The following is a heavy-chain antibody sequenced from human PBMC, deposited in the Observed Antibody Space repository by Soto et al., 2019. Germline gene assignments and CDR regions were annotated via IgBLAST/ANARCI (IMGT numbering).Heavy chain of an antibody. D-gene: IGHD4-17*01. CDR2: IYYSGST. Sequence: QLQLQESGPGLVKPSETLSLTCTVSGGSISSSSYYWGWIRQPPGKGLEWIGSIYYSGSTYYNPSLKSRVTISVDTSKNQFSLKLSSVTAADTALYYCASPNYGVRAFDIWGQGTMVTVSS. V-gene: IGHV4-39*01. CDR3: ASPNYGVRAFDI. CDR1: GGSISSSSYY. J-gene: IGHJ3*02.